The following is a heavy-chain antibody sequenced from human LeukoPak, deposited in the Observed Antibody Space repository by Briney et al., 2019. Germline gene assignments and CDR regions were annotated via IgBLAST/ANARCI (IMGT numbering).Heavy chain of an antibody. CDR2: IYYSGNT. CDR3: ARDRGRGYYDFWSGYYPYYMDV. CDR1: GRSISSHY. D-gene: IGHD3-3*01. J-gene: IGHJ6*03. Sequence: SETLSLTCTVSGRSISSHYWSWIRQPPGKGLEWIGYIYYSGNTNYNPSLKSRVTISVDTSKNQCSLKLSSVTAADTAVYYCARDRGRGYYDFWSGYYPYYMDVWGKGTTVTVSS. V-gene: IGHV4-59*11.